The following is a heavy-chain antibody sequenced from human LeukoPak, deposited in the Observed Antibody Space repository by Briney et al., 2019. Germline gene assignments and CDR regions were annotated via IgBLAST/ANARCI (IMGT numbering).Heavy chain of an antibody. V-gene: IGHV1-69*05. CDR1: GGTFSSYA. Sequence: SVKVSCKASGGTFSSYAISWVRQAPGQGLEWMGGIIPIFGTANYAQKFQGRVTITTDESTSTAYMELSSLRSEDTAVYYCAREDTAMVTGGYDAFDIWGQGTMVTVSS. CDR3: AREDTAMVTGGYDAFDI. J-gene: IGHJ3*02. CDR2: IIPIFGTA. D-gene: IGHD5-18*01.